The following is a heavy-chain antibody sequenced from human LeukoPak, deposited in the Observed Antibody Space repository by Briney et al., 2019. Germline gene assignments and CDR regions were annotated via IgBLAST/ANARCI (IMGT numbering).Heavy chain of an antibody. CDR3: AREDSMIRGKMTYYYGMDV. J-gene: IGHJ6*02. V-gene: IGHV3-11*06. D-gene: IGHD3-10*01. Sequence: GGSLRLSCAASGFTFSAYYMTWLRQPPGKGLEWVSYISGNSGYYTNYADSVKGRFTISRDNAKNSLYLQMNSLRGEDTAVYYCAREDSMIRGKMTYYYGMDVWGQGTTVTVSS. CDR1: GFTFSAYY. CDR2: ISGNSGYYT.